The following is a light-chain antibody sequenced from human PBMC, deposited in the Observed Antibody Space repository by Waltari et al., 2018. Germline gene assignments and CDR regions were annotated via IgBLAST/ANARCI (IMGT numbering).Light chain of an antibody. CDR3: QQCYSTPYT. V-gene: IGKV4-1*01. Sequence: DIVMTQSPDSLAVSLGERVTINCRSRQNLLYNSDNKNYLAWFQQKPGQPPKLLIYWASTRESGVPDRFIGSGSGTEFTLTISSLQAADVAVYYCQQCYSTPYTFGQGTKLEIK. J-gene: IGKJ2*01. CDR2: WAS. CDR1: QNLLYNSDNKNY.